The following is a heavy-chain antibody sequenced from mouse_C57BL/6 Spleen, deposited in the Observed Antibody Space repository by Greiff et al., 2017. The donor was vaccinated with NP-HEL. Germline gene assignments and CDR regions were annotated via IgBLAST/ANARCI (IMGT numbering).Heavy chain of an antibody. CDR2: IYPGDGDT. J-gene: IGHJ3*01. Sequence: VQLQQSGPELVKPGASVKISCKASGYAFSSSWMNWVKQRPGKGLEWIGRIYPGDGDTNYNGKFKGKATLTADKSSSTAYMQLSSLTSEDSAVYFCSTMVDNAWFAYWGQGTLVTVSA. CDR3: STMVDNAWFAY. V-gene: IGHV1-82*01. D-gene: IGHD2-1*01. CDR1: GYAFSSSW.